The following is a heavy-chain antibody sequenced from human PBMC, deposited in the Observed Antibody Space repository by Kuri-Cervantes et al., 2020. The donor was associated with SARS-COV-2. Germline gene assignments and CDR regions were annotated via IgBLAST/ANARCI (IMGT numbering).Heavy chain of an antibody. CDR3: ARDPPTYYYDSSGYVYAFDI. CDR2: ISAYNGNT. Sequence: ASVKVSCKASGYTFTSYGISWVRQAPGQGLEWMGWISAYNGNTNYAQKLQGRVTMTTDTSTSTAYIELRSLRSDDTAVYYCARDPPTYYYDSSGYVYAFDIWGQGTMVTVSS. CDR1: GYTFTSYG. V-gene: IGHV1-18*04. J-gene: IGHJ3*02. D-gene: IGHD3-22*01.